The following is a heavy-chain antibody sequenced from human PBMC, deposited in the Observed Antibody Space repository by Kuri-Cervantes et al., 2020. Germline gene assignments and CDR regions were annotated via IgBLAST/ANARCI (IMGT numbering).Heavy chain of an antibody. J-gene: IGHJ2*01. Sequence: SETLSLTCTVSGGSISSYCWGWIRQPPGKGLEWIGSIYYSGSTYYNPSLKSRVTISVDTSKNQFSLKLSSVTAADTAVYYCARHQRMGSWYWWYFDLWGRGTLVTV. V-gene: IGHV4-39*01. CDR2: IYYSGST. CDR3: ARHQRMGSWYWWYFDL. D-gene: IGHD6-13*01. CDR1: GGSISSYC.